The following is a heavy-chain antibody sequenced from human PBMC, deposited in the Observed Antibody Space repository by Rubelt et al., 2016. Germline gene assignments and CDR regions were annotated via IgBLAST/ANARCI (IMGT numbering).Heavy chain of an antibody. D-gene: IGHD2-2*01. CDR1: GYTLTELS. CDR3: ATGIVVVPAHVPSRDY. Sequence: QVQRVQSGAEVKKPGASVKVSCKVSGYTLTELSMHWVRQAPGKGLEWMGGFDLEDGETIYAQKFQVRVTMTEDTATDTAYMELSSLRSEDTAVYYCATGIVVVPAHVPSRDYWGQGTLVTVSS. V-gene: IGHV1-24*01. J-gene: IGHJ4*02. CDR2: FDLEDGET.